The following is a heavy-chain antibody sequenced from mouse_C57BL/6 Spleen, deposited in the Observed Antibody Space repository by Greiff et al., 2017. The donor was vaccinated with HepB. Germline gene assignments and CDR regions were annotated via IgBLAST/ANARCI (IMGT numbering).Heavy chain of an antibody. CDR1: GYTFTSYW. Sequence: VQLQQSGAELAKPGASVKLSCKASGYTFTSYWMHWVNQRPGQGLEWIGYINPSSGYTKYNQKFKDKATLTADKSSSTAYMQLSSLTYEDSAVYDCARWDYDDAMDYWGQGTSVTVAS. V-gene: IGHV1-7*01. CDR2: INPSSGYT. CDR3: ARWDYDDAMDY. J-gene: IGHJ4*01. D-gene: IGHD2-4*01.